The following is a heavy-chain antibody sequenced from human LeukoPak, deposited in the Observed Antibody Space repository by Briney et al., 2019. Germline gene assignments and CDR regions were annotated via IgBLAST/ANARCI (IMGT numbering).Heavy chain of an antibody. CDR2: ISHSSSYI. V-gene: IGHV3-21*01. Sequence: GGSLRLSCAASGFTFSGYSMNWVRQAPGKGLEWVSSISHSSSYIYYADSVKGRFTISRDNAKNSLYLQMNSLRAEDTAVYYCARSYSYGSRNFDYWGQGTLVTVSS. J-gene: IGHJ4*02. D-gene: IGHD5-18*01. CDR3: ARSYSYGSRNFDY. CDR1: GFTFSGYS.